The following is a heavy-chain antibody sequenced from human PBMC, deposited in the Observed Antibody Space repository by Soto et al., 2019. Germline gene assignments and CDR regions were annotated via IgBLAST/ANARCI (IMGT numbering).Heavy chain of an antibody. D-gene: IGHD3-9*01. V-gene: IGHV1-69*06. CDR2: IIPIYASP. J-gene: IGHJ4*02. CDR1: GGTFSSNA. CDR3: AVTVTGSRSTLAH. Sequence: ASVKVSCKASGGTFSSNAISWVRQAPGQGLEWMGGIIPIYASPNYAQNFQGRVTVTADKATSTAYLELSRLKFADSAIYYCAVTVTGSRSTLAHWGQGTLVTVSS.